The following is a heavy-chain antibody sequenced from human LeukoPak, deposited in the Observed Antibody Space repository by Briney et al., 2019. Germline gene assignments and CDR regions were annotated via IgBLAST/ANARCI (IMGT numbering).Heavy chain of an antibody. CDR3: ARGPVPDS. CDR1: GYTFTTYS. V-gene: IGHV7-4-1*02. CDR2: INTDTGNP. D-gene: IGHD6-6*01. J-gene: IGHJ4*02. Sequence: ASVKVSCKASGYTFTTYSINWVRQAPGQGLEWMGWINTDTGNPTYAQDFRGRFVFSLDTSVTTAYLQITSLKTDDTAVYYCARGPVPDSWGQGALVTASS.